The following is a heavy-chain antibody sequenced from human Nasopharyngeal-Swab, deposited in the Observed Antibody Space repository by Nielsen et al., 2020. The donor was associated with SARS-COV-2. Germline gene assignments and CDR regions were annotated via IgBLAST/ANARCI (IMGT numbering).Heavy chain of an antibody. D-gene: IGHD6-13*01. J-gene: IGHJ4*02. CDR3: AREKVGAAAEGFDY. CDR1: GFTFWSYR. Sequence: GESLKISCAASGFTFWSYRLHWVRPPPGKGLVWVSRINSVETYTDYADSVKGRFTISRDNAKSTLFLQMSNLRADDTAVYYCAREKVGAAAEGFDYWGRGTLVTVSS. V-gene: IGHV3-74*01. CDR2: INSVETYT.